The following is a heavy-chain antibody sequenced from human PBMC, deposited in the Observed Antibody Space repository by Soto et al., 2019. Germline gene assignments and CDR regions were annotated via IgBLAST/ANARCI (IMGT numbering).Heavy chain of an antibody. D-gene: IGHD2-2*01. CDR2: INPSGGST. V-gene: IGHV1-46*01. CDR1: GYTFTSYY. CDR3: ARDPGYCSSTSCYLFWFDP. J-gene: IGHJ5*02. Sequence: ASVKVSCKASGYTFTSYYMHWVRQAPGQGLEWMGIINPSGGSTSYAQKFQGRVTMTRDTSTSTVYMELSSLRSEDTAVYYCARDPGYCSSTSCYLFWFDPWGQGTLVTVSS.